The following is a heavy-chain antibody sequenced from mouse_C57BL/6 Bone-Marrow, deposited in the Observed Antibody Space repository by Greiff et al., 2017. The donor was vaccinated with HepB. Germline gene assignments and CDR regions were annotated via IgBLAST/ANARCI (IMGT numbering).Heavy chain of an antibody. V-gene: IGHV1-39*01. Sequence: EVQLQESGPELVKPGASVKISCKASGYSFTDYKMNWVKQSTGKSLEWIGVINPDYGTTSYNQKFKGKATLTEDKSSSTAYMQLSSLTSEDSAVYFCARLSWFAYWGQGTLVTVSA. CDR3: ARLSWFAY. CDR1: GYSFTDYK. CDR2: INPDYGTT. J-gene: IGHJ3*01.